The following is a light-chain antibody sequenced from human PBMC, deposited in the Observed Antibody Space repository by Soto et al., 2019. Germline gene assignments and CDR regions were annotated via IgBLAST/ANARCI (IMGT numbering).Light chain of an antibody. V-gene: IGKV3-20*01. J-gene: IGKJ2*01. CDR1: QSVSSSY. CDR3: QQYCSSPYT. Sequence: EIVLTQSPGTLSLSPGEIATLSCRASQSVSSSYLGWYQQKPGQAPRLIIYGASDRATGIPERFSGSGSGTDFTLTISRLEPEDFAVYYCQQYCSSPYTFGQGTKLEIK. CDR2: GAS.